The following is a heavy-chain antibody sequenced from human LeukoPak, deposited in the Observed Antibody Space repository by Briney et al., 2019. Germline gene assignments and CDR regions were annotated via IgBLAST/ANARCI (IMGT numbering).Heavy chain of an antibody. V-gene: IGHV3-23*01. CDR2: ISGSGGST. Sequence: GGSLRLSCAASGFTFSSYAMSWVRQAPGKGLEWVSAISGSGGSTYYADSVRGRFTISRDNSKNALYVQVNSLGTEDTAAYYCAKGSYYDSSGSFYFDYWGQGTLVTVSS. J-gene: IGHJ4*02. CDR3: AKGSYYDSSGSFYFDY. CDR1: GFTFSSYA. D-gene: IGHD3-22*01.